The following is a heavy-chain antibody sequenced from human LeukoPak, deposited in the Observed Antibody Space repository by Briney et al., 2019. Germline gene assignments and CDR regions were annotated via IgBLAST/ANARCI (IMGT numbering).Heavy chain of an antibody. CDR2: ISYDESNK. V-gene: IGHV3-30*18. J-gene: IGHJ4*02. D-gene: IGHD2-2*01. Sequence: GGSLRLSCAASGFTFSSYGMHWVRQAPGKGLEGVAVISYDESNKYYADSVKGRFTISRDNSKNTLYLQMNSLRAEDTAAYYCAKDFYCSSTSCFPTVTSPFDYWGQGTLVTVSS. CDR1: GFTFSSYG. CDR3: AKDFYCSSTSCFPTVTSPFDY.